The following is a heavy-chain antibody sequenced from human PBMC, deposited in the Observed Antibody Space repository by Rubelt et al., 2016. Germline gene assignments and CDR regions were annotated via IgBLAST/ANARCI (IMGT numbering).Heavy chain of an antibody. CDR1: GFTFSSYS. J-gene: IGHJ5*02. Sequence: EVQLVESGGGLVKPGGSLRLSCAASGFTFSSYSMNWVRQAPGKGLEWVSYISSSSSTIYYADSVKGRFTISRDNAKNSLYLQMNSLRDEDTAVYYCARGAGQWELRSRTFDPWGQGTLVTVSS. CDR3: ARGAGQWELRSRTFDP. CDR2: ISSSSSTI. D-gene: IGHD1-26*01. V-gene: IGHV3-48*02.